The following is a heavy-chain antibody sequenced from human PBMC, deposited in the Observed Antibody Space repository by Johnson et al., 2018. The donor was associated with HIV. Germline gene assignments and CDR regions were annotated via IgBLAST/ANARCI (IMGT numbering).Heavy chain of an antibody. V-gene: IGHV3-66*01. CDR2: IYSGGST. CDR3: ARWIQLWVAFDI. J-gene: IGHJ3*02. D-gene: IGHD5-18*01. CDR1: GFTVSSNY. Sequence: EVQLVESGGGLVQPGGSLRLSCAASGFTVSSNYMSWVRQAPGKGLEWVSVIYSGGSTYYADSVKDRFTISRDNSKNTLYLQMNSLRAEDTAVYYCARWIQLWVAFDIWGQGTMVTVSS.